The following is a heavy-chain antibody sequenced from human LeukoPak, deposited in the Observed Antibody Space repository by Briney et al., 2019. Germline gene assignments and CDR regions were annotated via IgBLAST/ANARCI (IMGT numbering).Heavy chain of an antibody. CDR3: ARKARPRTAMVGGPFGY. V-gene: IGHV1-18*01. D-gene: IGHD5-18*01. J-gene: IGHJ4*02. CDR2: ISAYNGNT. CDR1: GYTFTSYG. Sequence: ASVKVSCKASGYTFTSYGISWVRQAPGQGLEWMGWISAYNGNTNYAQKLQGRVTMTTDTSTSTAYMELRSLRSDDTAVYYCARKARPRTAMVGGPFGYWGQGTLVTVSS.